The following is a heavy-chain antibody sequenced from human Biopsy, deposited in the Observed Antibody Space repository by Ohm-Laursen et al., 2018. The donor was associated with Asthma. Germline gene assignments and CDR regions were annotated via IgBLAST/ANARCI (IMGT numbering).Heavy chain of an antibody. CDR1: GFTFNTYG. V-gene: IGHV3-30*03. J-gene: IGHJ3*01. CDR2: MSYDGGNK. CDR3: ARTHERWTSIQEDALDV. D-gene: IGHD2/OR15-2a*01. Sequence: SLRLSCAASGFTFNTYGLHWVRQALGQGPAWVAVMSYDGGNKFYEDSVRGRFTLSRENSRNTLYLQMNSLRVVDTAIYYCARTHERWTSIQEDALDVWGQGTMVTVSS.